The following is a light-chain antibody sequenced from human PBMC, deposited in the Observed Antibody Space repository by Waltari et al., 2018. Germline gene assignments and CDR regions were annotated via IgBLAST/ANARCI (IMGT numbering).Light chain of an antibody. CDR3: QQYYRSRT. V-gene: IGKV4-1*01. Sequence: DIVMTQSPDSLAVSLGERATIDCKYSQSVFYRSDNKNDLAWYQHKPGQPPKLLFYWASTRESGVPDRFSASGYGTDFTLTINNLQAEDVAVYYCQQYYRSRTFGQGTKVEIK. CDR1: QSVFYRSDNKND. J-gene: IGKJ1*01. CDR2: WAS.